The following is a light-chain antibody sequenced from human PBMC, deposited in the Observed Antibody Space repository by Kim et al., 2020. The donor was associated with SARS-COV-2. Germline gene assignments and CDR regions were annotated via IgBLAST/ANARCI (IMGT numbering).Light chain of an antibody. CDR2: GAS. Sequence: VSPEGRAALSCKASQSVRSNLAWYQQKLGQAPRLLLYGASTRATDIPARFSGSGSGTEFTLTISGLQSEDFAVYYCQQYHTRPITFGQGTRLEIK. J-gene: IGKJ5*01. CDR1: QSVRSN. CDR3: QQYHTRPIT. V-gene: IGKV3-15*01.